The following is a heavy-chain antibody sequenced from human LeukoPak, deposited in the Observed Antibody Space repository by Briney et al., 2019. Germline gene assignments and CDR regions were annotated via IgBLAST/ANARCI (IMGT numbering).Heavy chain of an antibody. Sequence: GGSLRLSCATSGFTSSSYAVSWVRQAPGKGLEWVSTISGSGGSTYYADSVKGRFTISRDNSKNTLYLQMNSLRAEDTAVYYCAKRDYDHFDYWGQGTLVTVSS. J-gene: IGHJ4*02. CDR2: ISGSGGST. CDR1: GFTSSSYA. CDR3: AKRDYDHFDY. D-gene: IGHD4-17*01. V-gene: IGHV3-23*01.